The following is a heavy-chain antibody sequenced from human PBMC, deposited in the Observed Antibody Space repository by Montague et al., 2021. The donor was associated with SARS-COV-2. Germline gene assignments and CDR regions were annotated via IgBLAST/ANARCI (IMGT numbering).Heavy chain of an antibody. V-gene: IGHV4-61*02. D-gene: IGHD4-17*01. CDR2: IYSSGST. J-gene: IGHJ6*02. CDR1: GGSIRSGSYY. CDR3: ARDYGDYSSYYGLDV. Sequence: TLSLTCTVSGGSIRSGSYYWSWIRQPAGKGLEWIGRIYSSGSTNYNPSLKSRVTMSVDTSKNQFSLKLSSVTAADTAVYYCARDYGDYSSYYGLDVWGQGTTVTVSS.